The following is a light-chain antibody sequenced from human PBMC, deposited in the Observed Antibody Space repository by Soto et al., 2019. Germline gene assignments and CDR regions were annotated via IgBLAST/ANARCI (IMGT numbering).Light chain of an antibody. J-gene: IGKJ4*01. CDR1: QSVSSY. Sequence: EIVLTQSPATLSLSPGERATLSCRASQSVSSYLAWYQQKPGQAPRRLIYDASNRATGIPARFSGSGSGTDVTLTISSLEPEDFAVYYCQQRSNWPPTFGGGTKVEIK. CDR3: QQRSNWPPT. CDR2: DAS. V-gene: IGKV3-11*01.